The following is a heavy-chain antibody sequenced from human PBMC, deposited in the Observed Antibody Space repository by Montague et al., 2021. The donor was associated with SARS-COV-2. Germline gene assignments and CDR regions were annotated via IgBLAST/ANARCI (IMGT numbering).Heavy chain of an antibody. Sequence: SETLSLTCTVSSGSISNYYWSWVRQPPGKRLEWIGFISHTESTNXNPSLDSRVSISIDTSKIQFSLRLRSVTAADTAVDYCARSVQVAYGLDVWGQGTTVTIAS. CDR3: ARSVQVAYGLDV. J-gene: IGHJ6*02. CDR1: SGSISNYY. CDR2: ISHTEST. V-gene: IGHV4-4*08.